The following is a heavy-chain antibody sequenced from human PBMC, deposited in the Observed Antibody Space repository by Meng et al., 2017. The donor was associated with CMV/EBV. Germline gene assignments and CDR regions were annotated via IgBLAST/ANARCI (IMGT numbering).Heavy chain of an antibody. D-gene: IGHD1-26*01. Sequence: ASVTVSCKASGYTFNSYYMHWVRQAPGQGLEWMGIINPSGGSTSYAQKFQGRVTMTRDTSTSTVYMELSSLRSEDTAVYYCASGTLSGSSPAVFDYWGQGTLVTVSS. V-gene: IGHV1-46*02. CDR3: ASGTLSGSSPAVFDY. CDR2: INPSGGST. J-gene: IGHJ4*02. CDR1: GYTFNSYY.